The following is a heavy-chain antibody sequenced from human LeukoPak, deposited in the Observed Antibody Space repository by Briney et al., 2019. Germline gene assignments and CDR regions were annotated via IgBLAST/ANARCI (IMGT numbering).Heavy chain of an antibody. D-gene: IGHD3-3*01. CDR1: LYTFTRYY. V-gene: IGHV1-2*02. CDR3: ARERFFGVVIPGY. Sequence: GTSVKVSCKASLYTFTRYYMHWVRQTPGQIHEWIVWINPNSGGTNYAQKFQGRVTMTRDTSISKAYMELRRLRSDDPAVYYCARERFFGVVIPGYWGQGTLVTVSS. CDR2: INPNSGGT. J-gene: IGHJ4*02.